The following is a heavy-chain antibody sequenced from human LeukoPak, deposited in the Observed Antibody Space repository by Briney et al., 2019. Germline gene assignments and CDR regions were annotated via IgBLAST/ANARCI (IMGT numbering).Heavy chain of an antibody. CDR3: AREGYSHLVYYFDY. CDR1: GFTFSSHW. V-gene: IGHV3-7*01. CDR2: IKQDGSEK. D-gene: IGHD6-13*01. Sequence: GGSLRLSCAASGFTFSSHWMSWVRQAPGKGLEWVANIKQDGSEKYYVDFVKGRFTISRDNAKNSLYLQMNSLRAEDTAVYYCAREGYSHLVYYFDYWGQGTLVTVSS. J-gene: IGHJ4*02.